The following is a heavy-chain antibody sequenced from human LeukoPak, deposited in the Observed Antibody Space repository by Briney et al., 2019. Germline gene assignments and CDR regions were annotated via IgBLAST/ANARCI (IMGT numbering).Heavy chain of an antibody. V-gene: IGHV5-51*01. CDR1: GYSFISKW. Sequence: GESLKISCKGSGYSFISKWIGWVRQMPGKGLEGMGIIYPGDSDTRYSPSFQGQVTISADKSISTAYLQWSSLKASDTAMYYCARSCRDGYRDFDYWGQGTLVTVSS. J-gene: IGHJ4*02. CDR3: ARSCRDGYRDFDY. D-gene: IGHD5-24*01. CDR2: IYPGDSDT.